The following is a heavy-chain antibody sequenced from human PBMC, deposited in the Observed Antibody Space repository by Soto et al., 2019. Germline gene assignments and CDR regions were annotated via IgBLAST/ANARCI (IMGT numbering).Heavy chain of an antibody. V-gene: IGHV5-51*01. J-gene: IGHJ4*02. CDR1: GYHFTNYW. CDR3: ARPIGALSTTDFTY. D-gene: IGHD3-22*01. Sequence: XXSLKIYWKGSGYHFTNYWIGWVRQMPGKGLEWMGFTYPSDSDPRYSPSFQGQVTISADKSISTAYLQWSSLKPSDTAMYYCARPIGALSTTDFTYWGQGTLVTVSS. CDR2: TYPSDSDP.